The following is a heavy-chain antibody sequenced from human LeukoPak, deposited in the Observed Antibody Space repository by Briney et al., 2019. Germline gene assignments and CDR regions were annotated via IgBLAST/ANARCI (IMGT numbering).Heavy chain of an antibody. V-gene: IGHV3-23*01. J-gene: IGHJ4*02. CDR1: GFTFSTFA. D-gene: IGHD1-26*01. CDR2: IFPSGGEI. CDR3: ARGGGSYPFDY. Sequence: PGGSLRLSCAASGFTFSTFAMIWVRQPPGKGLEWVSSIFPSGGEIHYADSVRGRFTVSRDNSKNTLYLQMNSLRAEDTAVYYCARGGGSYPFDYWGQGTLVTVSS.